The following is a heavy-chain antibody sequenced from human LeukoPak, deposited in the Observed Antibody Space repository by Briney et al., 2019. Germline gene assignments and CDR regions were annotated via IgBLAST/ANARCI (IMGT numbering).Heavy chain of an antibody. J-gene: IGHJ3*02. Sequence: KTSETLSLTCTVSGGSISSSSYYWGWIRQPPGKGLEWIGSIYYSGSTYYNPSLKSRVTISVDTSKNQFSLKLSSVTAADTAVYYCARDYSSITMVRGVIFAFDIWGQGTMVTVSS. D-gene: IGHD3-10*01. CDR2: IYYSGST. CDR1: GGSISSSSYY. V-gene: IGHV4-39*07. CDR3: ARDYSSITMVRGVIFAFDI.